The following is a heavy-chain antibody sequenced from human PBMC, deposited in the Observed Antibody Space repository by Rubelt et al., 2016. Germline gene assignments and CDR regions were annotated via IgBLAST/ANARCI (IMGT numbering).Heavy chain of an antibody. Sequence: ISSSSSYIYYADSVKGRFTISRDNAKNSLYLQMNSLRAEDTAVYYCARVLLPPAEPYGMDVWGQGTTVTVSS. D-gene: IGHD2-15*01. CDR2: ISSSSSYI. J-gene: IGHJ6*02. CDR3: ARVLLPPAEPYGMDV. V-gene: IGHV3-21*01.